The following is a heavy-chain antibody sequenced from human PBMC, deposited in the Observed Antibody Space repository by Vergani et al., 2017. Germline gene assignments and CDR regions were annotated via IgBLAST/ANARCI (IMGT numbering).Heavy chain of an antibody. J-gene: IGHJ6*02. V-gene: IGHV4-39*07. CDR1: GGSISSSSYY. CDR3: ARDRAARGPIYGSGSYYSNYYYYGMDV. CDR2: IYHSGST. Sequence: QLQLQESGPGLVKPSETLSLTCTVSGGSISSSSYYWGWIRQPPGKGLEWIGEIYHSGSTNYNPSLKSRVTISVDKSKNQFSLKLSSVTAADTAVYYCARDRAARGPIYGSGSYYSNYYYYGMDVWGQGTTVTVSS. D-gene: IGHD3-10*01.